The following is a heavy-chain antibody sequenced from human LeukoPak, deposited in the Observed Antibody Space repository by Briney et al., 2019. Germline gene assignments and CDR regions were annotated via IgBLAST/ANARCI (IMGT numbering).Heavy chain of an antibody. Sequence: WGSLRLSCAASGFTFSSYTMNWVGQAPGKGLEWVSSISSSSSYIYYADSVKGRFTISRYNAKNSLYLQMNSLRAEDTAVYYCARDGSGYSDPVGYWGQGTLVTVSS. J-gene: IGHJ4*02. D-gene: IGHD3-22*01. CDR2: ISSSSSYI. CDR3: ARDGSGYSDPVGY. CDR1: GFTFSSYT. V-gene: IGHV3-21*01.